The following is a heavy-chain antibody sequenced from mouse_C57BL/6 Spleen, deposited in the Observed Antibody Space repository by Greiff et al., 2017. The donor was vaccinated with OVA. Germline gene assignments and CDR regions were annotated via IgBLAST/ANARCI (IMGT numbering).Heavy chain of an antibody. J-gene: IGHJ2*01. CDR1: GYTFTSYW. Sequence: VQLQQPGAELVKPGASVKLSCKASGYTFTSYWMQWVKQRPGQGLEWIGEIDPSDSYTHYNQKFKGKATLTVDTSSSTAYMQLSSLTAEDSAVYYCARGFDYWGQGTTLTVSS. V-gene: IGHV1-50*01. CDR2: IDPSDSYT. CDR3: ARGFDY.